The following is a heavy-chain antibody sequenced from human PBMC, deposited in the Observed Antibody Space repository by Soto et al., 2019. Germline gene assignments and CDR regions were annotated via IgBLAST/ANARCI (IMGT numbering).Heavy chain of an antibody. CDR2: INHSGST. J-gene: IGHJ5*02. CDR3: ASNSSGSPSWFDP. CDR1: GGSFSGYY. V-gene: IGHV4-34*01. Sequence: QEQLQQWGAGLLKPSETLSLTCAVYGGSFSGYYWSWIRQPPGKGLEWIGEINHSGSTNYNPSLKSRVTISVDTSKNQFSLKLSSVTAADTAVYYCASNSSGSPSWFDPWGQGTLVIVSS. D-gene: IGHD3-10*01.